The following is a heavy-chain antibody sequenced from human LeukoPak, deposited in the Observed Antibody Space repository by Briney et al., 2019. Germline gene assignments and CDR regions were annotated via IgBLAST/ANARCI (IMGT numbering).Heavy chain of an antibody. CDR1: GFTFTGHY. Sequence: GASVKVSCKASGFTFTGHYIHWVRQAPGQGLEWMGYINPHSGGTNSPQTFQGRVTLTTDTSISAAYMELSSLISDDTAMYYCVREGNEVLTKDFDSWGQGTLVTVSS. J-gene: IGHJ4*02. V-gene: IGHV1-2*02. CDR2: INPHSGGT. CDR3: VREGNEVLTKDFDS. D-gene: IGHD4-23*01.